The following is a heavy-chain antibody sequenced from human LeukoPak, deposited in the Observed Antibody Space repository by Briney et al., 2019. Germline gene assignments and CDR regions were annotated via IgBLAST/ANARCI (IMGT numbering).Heavy chain of an antibody. CDR3: ARTGNLMTGYYKTASDYFDY. D-gene: IGHD3-9*01. CDR2: IYYSGST. V-gene: IGHV4-59*01. Sequence: SETLSLTCTVSGGSLSSYYWSWIRQPPGKGLEWIGYIYYSGSTNYNPSLKSRVTISVDTSKNQLSLKLSSVTAADTAVYYCARTGNLMTGYYKTASDYFDYWGQGTLVTVSS. J-gene: IGHJ4*02. CDR1: GGSLSSYY.